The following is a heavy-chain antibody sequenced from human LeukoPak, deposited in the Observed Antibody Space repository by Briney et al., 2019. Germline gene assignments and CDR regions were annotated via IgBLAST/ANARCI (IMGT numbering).Heavy chain of an antibody. J-gene: IGHJ5*02. CDR2: IYYSGST. CDR1: GGSISSYY. D-gene: IGHD3-22*01. Sequence: SETLSLTCTVSGGSISSYYWSWIRQPPGKGLEWIGYIYYSGSTYYNPSLKSRVTISVDTSKNRFSLKLSSVTAADTAVYYCARDCFPYYYDSSGFHPWGQGTLVTVSS. V-gene: IGHV4-59*12. CDR3: ARDCFPYYYDSSGFHP.